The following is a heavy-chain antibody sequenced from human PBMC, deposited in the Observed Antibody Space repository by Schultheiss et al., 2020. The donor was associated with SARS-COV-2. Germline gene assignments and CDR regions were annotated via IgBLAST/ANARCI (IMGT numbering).Heavy chain of an antibody. V-gene: IGHV4-61*01. J-gene: IGHJ4*02. CDR2: IYYSGST. CDR1: GGSVSSGSYY. D-gene: IGHD2-21*02. CDR3: AKGMVTPGHY. Sequence: SETLSLTCTVSGGSVSSGSYYWSWIRQPPGKGLEWIGYIYYSGSTNYNPSLKSRVTISVDTSKNQFSLKLSAATAADTAVYYCAKGMVTPGHYWGQGTLVTVSS.